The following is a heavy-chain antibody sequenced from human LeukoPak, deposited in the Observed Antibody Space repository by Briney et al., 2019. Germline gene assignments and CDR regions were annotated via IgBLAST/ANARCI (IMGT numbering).Heavy chain of an antibody. Sequence: GGSLRLSCAASGFTFSDYYMSWIRQAPEKGLEWVSYISSSGSTIYYADSVKGRFTISRDNAKNSLYLQMNSLRAEDTAVYYCARVRLHYYDSSGYPGYFDYWGQGTLVTVSS. CDR1: GFTFSDYY. J-gene: IGHJ4*02. D-gene: IGHD3-22*01. V-gene: IGHV3-11*01. CDR3: ARVRLHYYDSSGYPGYFDY. CDR2: ISSSGSTI.